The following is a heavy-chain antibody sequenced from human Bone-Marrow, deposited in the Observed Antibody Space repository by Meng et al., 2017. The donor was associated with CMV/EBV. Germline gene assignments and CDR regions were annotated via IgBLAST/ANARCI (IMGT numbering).Heavy chain of an antibody. CDR3: AKVASTRFDP. CDR2: IYSGGSST. CDR1: GFTFSSYA. J-gene: IGHJ5*02. V-gene: IGHV3-23*03. Sequence: GESQKISCAASGFTFSSYAMSWVRQAPGKGLEWVSVIYSGGSSTYYADSVKGRFTISRDNSKNTLYLQMNSLRAEDTAVYYCAKVASTRFDPWGQGTLVTVSS. D-gene: IGHD6-19*01.